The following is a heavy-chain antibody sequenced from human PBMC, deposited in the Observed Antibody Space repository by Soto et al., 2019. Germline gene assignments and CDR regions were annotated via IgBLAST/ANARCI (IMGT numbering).Heavy chain of an antibody. CDR2: ISGSGGST. V-gene: IGHV3-23*01. CDR3: ARDYYRFNSGYGFSMDV. Sequence: GGSLRLSCAASGFTFSSYAMSWVRQAPGKGLEWVSAISGSGGSTYYADSVKGRFTISRDNSKNTLYLQMNSLRAEDTAVYYCARDYYRFNSGYGFSMDVWGQGTTVTSP. D-gene: IGHD5-12*01. CDR1: GFTFSSYA. J-gene: IGHJ6*02.